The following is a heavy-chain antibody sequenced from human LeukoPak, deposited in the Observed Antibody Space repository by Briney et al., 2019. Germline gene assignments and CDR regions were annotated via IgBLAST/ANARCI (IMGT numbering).Heavy chain of an antibody. D-gene: IGHD3-9*01. V-gene: IGHV3-23*01. CDR3: AKVSESNYDILTGYYTPYYFDY. Sequence: GGSLRLSCAASRFTFSISAMSWVRQAPGKGLEWVSGISDSGGSTFYADSVKGRFTISRGNSKNILYLQMNSLRADDTAVYYCAKVSESNYDILTGYYTPYYFDYWGQGTLVTVSS. CDR1: RFTFSISA. CDR2: ISDSGGST. J-gene: IGHJ4*02.